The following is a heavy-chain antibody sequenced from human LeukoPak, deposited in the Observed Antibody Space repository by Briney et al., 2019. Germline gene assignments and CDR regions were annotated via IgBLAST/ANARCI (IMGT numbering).Heavy chain of an antibody. CDR1: GFTFSNYA. CDR3: AKGLSMVATTGFDY. J-gene: IGHJ4*02. D-gene: IGHD5-12*01. V-gene: IGHV3-30*18. Sequence: GGSLRLSCAASGFTFSNYAMHWVRQAPGKGLEWVALISYDGSNKYYADSVKGRFTISRDNSKNTLYLQMNSLRAEDTAVHYCAKGLSMVATTGFDYWGQGTLVTVSS. CDR2: ISYDGSNK.